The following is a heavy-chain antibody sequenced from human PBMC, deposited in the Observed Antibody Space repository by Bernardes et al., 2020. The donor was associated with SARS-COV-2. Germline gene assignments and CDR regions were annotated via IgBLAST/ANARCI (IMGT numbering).Heavy chain of an antibody. CDR1: GASISSTNW. J-gene: IGHJ5*01. D-gene: IGHD2-8*01. Sequence: SETLSLTCAVSGASISSTNWWSWVRPPPGKGLEWIGEIYHAGMTNYNPSLKSRVTVSVDKSNNQFSLNMRSMTAADTAVYYCARGGCTNAKCPGTVKPLDSWGRGTLVTVSS. CDR3: ARGGCTNAKCPGTVKPLDS. V-gene: IGHV4-4*02. CDR2: IYHAGMT.